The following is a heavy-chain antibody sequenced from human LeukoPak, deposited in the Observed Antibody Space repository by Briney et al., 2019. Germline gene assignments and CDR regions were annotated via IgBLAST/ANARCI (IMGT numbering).Heavy chain of an antibody. CDR1: GYTFTSYG. CDR2: ISAYDGNT. J-gene: IGHJ5*02. V-gene: IGHV1-18*01. CDR3: ARDASHSSSWYESWFDP. Sequence: GASVKVSCKASGYTFTSYGISWVRQAPGQGLEWMGWISAYDGNTNYAQKLQGRVTMTTDTSTSTAYMELRSLRSDDTAVYYCARDASHSSSWYESWFDPWGQGTPVTVSS. D-gene: IGHD6-13*01.